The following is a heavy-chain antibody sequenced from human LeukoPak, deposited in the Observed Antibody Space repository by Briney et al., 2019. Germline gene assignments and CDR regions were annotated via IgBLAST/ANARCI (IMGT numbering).Heavy chain of an antibody. D-gene: IGHD4-17*01. CDR1: GYTFTSYG. J-gene: IGHJ3*02. CDR3: ARFYYGDYETNNAFDI. V-gene: IGHV1-18*01. Sequence: ASVTVSCKASGYTFTSYGIRWVRQAPGQGLEWMGWISAYNGNTNYAQKLQGRVTMTTDTSTSTAYMELRSLRSDDTAVYYCARFYYGDYETNNAFDIWGQGTMVTVSS. CDR2: ISAYNGNT.